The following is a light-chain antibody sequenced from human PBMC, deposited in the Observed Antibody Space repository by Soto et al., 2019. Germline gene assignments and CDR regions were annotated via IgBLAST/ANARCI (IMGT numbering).Light chain of an antibody. V-gene: IGKV1-27*01. CDR2: AAS. J-gene: IGKJ1*01. CDR3: QKYNSAPPWT. Sequence: DIQMTQSPSSLSASVGDRVTITCRASQGISNYLAWYQQKPGKVPKLLIYAASTLQSGVPSRFSGSGSGTDFTLTISSLQPEDVATYCCQKYNSAPPWTFGQGTKVEIK. CDR1: QGISNY.